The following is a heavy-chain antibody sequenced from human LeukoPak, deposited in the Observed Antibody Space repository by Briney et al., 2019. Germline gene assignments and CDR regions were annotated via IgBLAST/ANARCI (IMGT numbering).Heavy chain of an antibody. V-gene: IGHV1-18*01. J-gene: IGHJ5*02. CDR3: ARDGNIGIAAAGTSWFDP. D-gene: IGHD6-13*01. CDR2: ISAYNGNT. Sequence: ASVKVSCKASGYTFTSYGISWVRQAPGQGLEWMGRISAYNGNTNYAQKLQGRVTMTTDTSTSTAYMELRSLRSDDTAVYYCARDGNIGIAAAGTSWFDPWGQGTLVTVSS. CDR1: GYTFTSYG.